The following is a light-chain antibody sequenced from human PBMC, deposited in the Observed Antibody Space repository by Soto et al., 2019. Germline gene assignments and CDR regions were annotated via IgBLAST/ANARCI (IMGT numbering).Light chain of an antibody. J-gene: IGLJ2*01. Sequence: NFMLTQPHSVSESPGKTVTISCTRSSGSIASNYVQWYQQRPGSSPSIVIYEDDQRPSGVPDRFSGSIDSSSSSASLTISGLKTEDEADYYCQSYDSDTVIFGGGIKLTVL. CDR1: SGSIASNY. CDR3: QSYDSDTVI. CDR2: EDD. V-gene: IGLV6-57*01.